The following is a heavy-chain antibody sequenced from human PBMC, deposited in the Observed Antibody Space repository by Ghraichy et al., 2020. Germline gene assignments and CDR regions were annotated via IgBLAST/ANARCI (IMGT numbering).Heavy chain of an antibody. CDR3: AKGAFIVGGTRTGLFDY. D-gene: IGHD1-26*01. CDR2: ISGSGGST. V-gene: IGHV3-23*01. J-gene: IGHJ4*02. CDR1: GFTFSSYA. Sequence: GGSLRLSCAASGFTFSSYAMSWVRQAPGEGLEWVSAISGSGGSTYYADSVKGRFTISRHNSKNTLYLQMNSLRAEDTALYYCAKGAFIVGGTRTGLFDYWGQGTLVTVSS.